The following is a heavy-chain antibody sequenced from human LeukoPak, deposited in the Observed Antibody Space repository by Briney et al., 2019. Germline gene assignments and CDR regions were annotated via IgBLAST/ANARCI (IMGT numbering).Heavy chain of an antibody. CDR2: IYHSGST. J-gene: IGHJ6*03. V-gene: IGHV4-38-2*02. CDR1: GYSISSGYY. D-gene: IGHD2/OR15-2a*01. Sequence: SETLSLTCTVSGYSISSGYYWGWIRQPPGKGLEWIGGIYHSGSTYYNPSLKSRVTISVDTSKNQFSLKLSSVTAADTAVYYCARDRIVSPYYYYYYMDVWGKGTTVTVSS. CDR3: ARDRIVSPYYYYYYMDV.